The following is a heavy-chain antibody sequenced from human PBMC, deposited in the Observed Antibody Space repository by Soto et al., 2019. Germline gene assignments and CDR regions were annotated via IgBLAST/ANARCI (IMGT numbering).Heavy chain of an antibody. V-gene: IGHV4-31*03. Sequence: SSETLSLTCTVSGGSISSGGYYWSWIRQHPGKGLEWIGYIYYSGSTHYNPSLKSRVTISVDTSKNQFSLKLSSVTAADTAVYYCARGRTSSPTPGDYWGQGTLVTVSS. D-gene: IGHD2-2*01. CDR2: IYYSGST. CDR3: ARGRTSSPTPGDY. CDR1: GGSISSGGYY. J-gene: IGHJ4*02.